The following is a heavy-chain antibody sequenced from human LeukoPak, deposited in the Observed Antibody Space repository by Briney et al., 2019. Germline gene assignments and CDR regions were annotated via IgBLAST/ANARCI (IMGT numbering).Heavy chain of an antibody. CDR2: IHSDGSNK. V-gene: IGHV3-30*02. CDR1: GFTFSSYG. D-gene: IGHD6-19*01. CDR3: ARGVRIAVAGYIDY. J-gene: IGHJ4*02. Sequence: GGSLRLSCAASGFTFSSYGMHWVRQAPGKGLEWVAFIHSDGSNKYYADSVKGRFTISRENSKNTLYLQMNSLRAEDTAVYYCARGVRIAVAGYIDYWGQGTLVTVSS.